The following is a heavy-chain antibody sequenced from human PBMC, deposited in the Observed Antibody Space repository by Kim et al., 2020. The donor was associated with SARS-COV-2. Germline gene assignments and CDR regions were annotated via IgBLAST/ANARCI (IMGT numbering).Heavy chain of an antibody. Sequence: SETLSLTCTVSGGSISSCSYYWIWIRQPTGKEREWIGYNYCSRSTYYTPYLQSTISVDVYTTQNPLTLRLASVTAADTSVCYCATHCHNATYYFDYWVQG. CDR2: NYCSRST. J-gene: IGHJ4*02. CDR3: ATHCHNATYYFDY. V-gene: IGHV4-39*01. D-gene: IGHD1-1*01. CDR1: GGSISSCSYY.